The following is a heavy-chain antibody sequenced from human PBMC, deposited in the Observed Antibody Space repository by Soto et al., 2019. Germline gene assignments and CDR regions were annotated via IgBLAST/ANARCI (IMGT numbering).Heavy chain of an antibody. CDR1: GYKFTTYF. CDR3: VRGYCTTSPCSGDFQF. J-gene: IGHJ1*01. Sequence: QVQLVQSGAELKKPGASVKVACKASGYKFTTYFIHWVRQAPGQGLEWMGMIHPSGDTGYAQKFPGRSPLTIDTSTTTAHMGPGKLTSEGTGGYFSVRGYCTTSPCSGDFQFWGQGTLVTVSS. D-gene: IGHD2-15*01. V-gene: IGHV1-46*01. CDR2: IHPSGDT.